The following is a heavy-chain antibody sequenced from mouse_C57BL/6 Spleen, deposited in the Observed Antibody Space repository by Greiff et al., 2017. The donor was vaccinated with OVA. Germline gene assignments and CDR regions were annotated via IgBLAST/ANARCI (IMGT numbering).Heavy chain of an antibody. CDR1: GFSLTSYG. Sequence: VQVVESGPGLVAPSQSLSITCTVSGFSLTSYGVHWVRQPPGKGLEWLVVIWSDGSTTYNSALKSRLSISKDNSKSQVFLKMNSLQTDDTAMYYCARGGHYYGSSYEDFDVWGTGTTVTVSS. V-gene: IGHV2-6*03. CDR2: IWSDGST. D-gene: IGHD1-1*01. CDR3: ARGGHYYGSSYEDFDV. J-gene: IGHJ1*03.